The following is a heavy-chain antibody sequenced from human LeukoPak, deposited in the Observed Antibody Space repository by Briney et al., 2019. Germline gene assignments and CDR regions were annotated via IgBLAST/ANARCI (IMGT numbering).Heavy chain of an antibody. J-gene: IGHJ6*03. Sequence: GGSLRLSCAASGFTFSSYAMHWVRQAPGKGLEWVAVISYDGSNKYYADSVKGRFTISRDNSKNTLYLQMNSLRAEDTAVYYCARDSRPYYYYYYYMDVWGKGTTVTVSS. CDR1: GFTFSSYA. V-gene: IGHV3-30*04. D-gene: IGHD6-6*01. CDR2: ISYDGSNK. CDR3: ARDSRPYYYYYYYMDV.